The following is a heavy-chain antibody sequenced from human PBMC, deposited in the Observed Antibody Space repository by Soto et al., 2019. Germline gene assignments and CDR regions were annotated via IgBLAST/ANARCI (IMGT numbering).Heavy chain of an antibody. J-gene: IGHJ5*02. V-gene: IGHV3-23*01. D-gene: IGHD3-22*01. CDR1: GFTFSSYA. CDR2: ISGSGGST. CDR3: AKDRTYYYDSSAYHGGGNWFDP. Sequence: LSCAASGFTFSSYAMSWVRQAPGKGLEWVSAISGSGGSTYYADSVKGRFTISRDNSKNTLYLQMNSLRAEDTAVYYCAKDRTYYYDSSAYHGGGNWFDPWGQGTLVTVSS.